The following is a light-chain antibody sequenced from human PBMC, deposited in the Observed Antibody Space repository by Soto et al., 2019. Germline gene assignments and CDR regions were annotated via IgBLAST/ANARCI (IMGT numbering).Light chain of an antibody. CDR1: HSVSSSY. CDR2: GAS. CDR3: QQYGGSPPYT. Sequence: EIVLTQSPGTLSLSPGERATLSCRASHSVSSSYLAWYQQKPGQAPRLLIHGASSRATGIPDRFSGSGSGTDFTLTISRLEPEDFVVYYCQQYGGSPPYTFGQGTKLEI. J-gene: IGKJ2*01. V-gene: IGKV3-20*01.